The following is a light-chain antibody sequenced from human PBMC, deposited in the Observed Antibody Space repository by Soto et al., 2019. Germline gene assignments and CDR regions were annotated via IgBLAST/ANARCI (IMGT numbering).Light chain of an antibody. V-gene: IGKV3-11*01. Sequence: EIVLTQSPATLSLSPGERPTLSCRASQSVSSYLAWYQQKPGKAPRLLIYDASNRATGIPARFSGSGSGTDFTLTISSLEPEDFAVYYCQQRSNWPPFTFGPGTKVDIK. CDR2: DAS. CDR1: QSVSSY. CDR3: QQRSNWPPFT. J-gene: IGKJ3*01.